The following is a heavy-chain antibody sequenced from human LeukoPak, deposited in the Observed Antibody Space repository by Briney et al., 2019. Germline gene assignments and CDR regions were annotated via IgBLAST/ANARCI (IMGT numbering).Heavy chain of an antibody. V-gene: IGHV1-18*01. Sequence: ASVKVSCKASGYTFTSYGISWVRQAPGQGLEWMGWINPNSGGTNYAQKFQGRVTITRDRSASTAYMEVTSLRFEDTAVYYCARGKTYGSGSGDAFDVWGQGTMVTVSS. CDR2: INPNSGGT. D-gene: IGHD3-10*01. CDR1: GYTFTSYG. J-gene: IGHJ3*01. CDR3: ARGKTYGSGSGDAFDV.